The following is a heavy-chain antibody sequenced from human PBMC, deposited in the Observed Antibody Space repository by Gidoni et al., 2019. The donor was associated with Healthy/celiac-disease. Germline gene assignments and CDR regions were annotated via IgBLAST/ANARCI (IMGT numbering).Heavy chain of an antibody. CDR2: ISWNSGSI. J-gene: IGHJ4*02. CDR1: GFTFDDYA. CDR3: AKDTVGVKLRVFDY. D-gene: IGHD3-10*01. Sequence: EVQLVESGGGLVQPGRSLRLSCAASGFTFDDYAMHWVRQAPGKGLEWVSGISWNSGSIGYADSVKGRFTISRDNAKNSLYLQMNSLRAEDTALYYCAKDTVGVKLRVFDYWGQGTLVTVSS. V-gene: IGHV3-9*01.